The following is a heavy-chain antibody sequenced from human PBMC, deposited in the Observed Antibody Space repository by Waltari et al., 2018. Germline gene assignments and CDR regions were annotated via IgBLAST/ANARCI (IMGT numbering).Heavy chain of an antibody. J-gene: IGHJ4*02. Sequence: EVQLLESGGGLVQPGGSLRLSCAASGFTFSSYAMSWVRQAPGKGLEWVSAISGSGGSTYDADSVKGRFTISRDNSKNTLYLQMNSRRAEDTAVYYCAKGSSSSQLVLAPDYWGQGTLVTVSS. CDR3: AKGSSSSQLVLAPDY. CDR1: GFTFSSYA. V-gene: IGHV3-23*01. CDR2: ISGSGGST. D-gene: IGHD6-6*01.